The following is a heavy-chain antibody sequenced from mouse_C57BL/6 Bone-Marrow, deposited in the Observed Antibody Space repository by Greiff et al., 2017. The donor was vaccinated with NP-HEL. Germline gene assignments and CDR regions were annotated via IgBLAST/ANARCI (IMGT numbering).Heavy chain of an antibody. J-gene: IGHJ3*01. Sequence: QVHVKQSGAELVRPGASVKLSCKASGYTFTDYYINWVKQRPGQGLEWIARIYPGSGNTYYNEKFKGKATLTAEKSSSTAYMQLSSLTSEDSAVYFCARRFTTVVATPCAYGGQGTLVTVSA. CDR2: IYPGSGNT. CDR3: ARRFTTVVATPCAY. CDR1: GYTFTDYY. V-gene: IGHV1-76*01. D-gene: IGHD1-1*01.